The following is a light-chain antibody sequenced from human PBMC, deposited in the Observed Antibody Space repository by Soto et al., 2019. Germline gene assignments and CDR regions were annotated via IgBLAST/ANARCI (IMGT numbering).Light chain of an antibody. V-gene: IGLV2-23*03. J-gene: IGLJ3*02. CDR3: CSDVGNATFEV. CDR2: EGT. Sequence: QSALTQPASVSGSPGQSITMSCTGTGSDVASYKFVSWYQLHPGKAPKLIIYEGTKRPSGVSHRFAGSESGNTASLTVSGLQAEDEADYGGCSDVGNATFEVFGGGTKLTVL. CDR1: GSDVASYKF.